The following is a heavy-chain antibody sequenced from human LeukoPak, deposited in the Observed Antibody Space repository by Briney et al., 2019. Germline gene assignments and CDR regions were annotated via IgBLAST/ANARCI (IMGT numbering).Heavy chain of an antibody. V-gene: IGHV3-21*01. CDR1: GLTFSSYS. CDR2: ISSSSSYI. Sequence: PGGSLRLSCAASGLTFSSYSMNWVRQAPGKGLEWVSSISSSSSYIYYADSVKGRFTISRDNAKNSLYLQMNSLRAEDTAVYYCARDRRYFDHYFDYWGQGTLVTVSS. D-gene: IGHD3-9*01. J-gene: IGHJ4*02. CDR3: ARDRRYFDHYFDY.